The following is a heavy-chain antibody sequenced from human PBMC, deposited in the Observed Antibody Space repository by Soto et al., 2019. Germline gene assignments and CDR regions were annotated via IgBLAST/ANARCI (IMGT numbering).Heavy chain of an antibody. CDR2: INGYTGNT. V-gene: IGHV1-18*01. Sequence: CKASGYTFTSYGLSWVRQAPGQGLVWMGWINGYTGNTNYAQKFQGRVTMTTDTSTNTAYLDLWTLISDDTAVYYCARSWVTGKGGIDVWGQGTTVTVSS. J-gene: IGHJ6*02. CDR1: GYTFTSYG. CDR3: ARSWVTGKGGIDV. D-gene: IGHD3-16*01.